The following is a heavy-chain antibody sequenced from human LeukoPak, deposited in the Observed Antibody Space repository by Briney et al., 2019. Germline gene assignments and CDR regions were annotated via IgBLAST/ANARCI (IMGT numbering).Heavy chain of an antibody. Sequence: GGSLRLSCAASGFTFSSYGMHWVRQAPGKGLEWVAVIWYDGSNKYYADSVKGRFTISRDNSKNTLYLQMNSLRAEDTAVYYCARAPYYGSNWFDPWGQGTLVAVSS. D-gene: IGHD3-10*01. CDR2: IWYDGSNK. V-gene: IGHV3-33*01. J-gene: IGHJ5*02. CDR1: GFTFSSYG. CDR3: ARAPYYGSNWFDP.